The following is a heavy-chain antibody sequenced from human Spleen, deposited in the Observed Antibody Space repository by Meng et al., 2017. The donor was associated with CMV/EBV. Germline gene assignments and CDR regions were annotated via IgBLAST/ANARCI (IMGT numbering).Heavy chain of an antibody. CDR2: IYYSGTT. V-gene: IGHV4-39*07. CDR1: GGSISSTTTYY. CDR3: ARGVGSPWNEYFQH. J-gene: IGHJ1*01. Sequence: SETLSLTCTVSGGSISSTTTYYWGWIRQPPGQGLEWIGTIYYSGTTYYNPSLTGRVTISVDTSKNQFSLKLSSVTAADTAVYYCARGVGSPWNEYFQHWGQGTLVTVSS. D-gene: IGHD1-1*01.